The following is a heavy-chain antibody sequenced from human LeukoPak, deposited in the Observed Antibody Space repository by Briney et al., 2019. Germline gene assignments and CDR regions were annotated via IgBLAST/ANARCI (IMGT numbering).Heavy chain of an antibody. CDR3: ARRSDDHHSSAYYH. Sequence: GASVKVSCKTSGYTFTSYDLNWVRQATGQGLEWMGWVNPNSGNTGYAQKFQGRVTMTMDPSISTAYIELSSLRSEDTAVYYCARRSDDHHSSAYYHWGQGTLVTVSS. J-gene: IGHJ4*02. CDR2: VNPNSGNT. D-gene: IGHD3-22*01. CDR1: GYTFTSYD. V-gene: IGHV1-8*01.